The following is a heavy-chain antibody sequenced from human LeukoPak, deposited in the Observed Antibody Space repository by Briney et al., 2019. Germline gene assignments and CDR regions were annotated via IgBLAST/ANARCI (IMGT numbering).Heavy chain of an antibody. CDR3: ARDLTGGEYFDS. CDR2: ISPSSSYI. D-gene: IGHD3-16*01. Sequence: WGSLRLSCEASGFTFSSYKMTWVRQAPGKGLEWVASISPSSSYIYYGDSVKGRVTVSRDNAKSSLFLQMSSLRADDTAVYYCARDLTGGEYFDSWGQGALVSVSS. CDR1: GFTFSSYK. V-gene: IGHV3-21*06. J-gene: IGHJ4*02.